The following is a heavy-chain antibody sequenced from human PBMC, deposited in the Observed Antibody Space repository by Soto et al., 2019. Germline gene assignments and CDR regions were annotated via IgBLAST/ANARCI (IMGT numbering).Heavy chain of an antibody. CDR1: GFTFSSYA. V-gene: IGHV3-23*01. Sequence: GGSLRLSCAASGFTFSSYAMSWVRQAPGKGLEWVSAISGSGGSTYYADSVKGRFTISRDNSKNTLYLQMNSLRAEDTAVYYCAKRFGDYVDYYYYYMDVWGKGTTVTVSS. CDR3: AKRFGDYVDYYYYYMDV. D-gene: IGHD4-17*01. J-gene: IGHJ6*03. CDR2: ISGSGGST.